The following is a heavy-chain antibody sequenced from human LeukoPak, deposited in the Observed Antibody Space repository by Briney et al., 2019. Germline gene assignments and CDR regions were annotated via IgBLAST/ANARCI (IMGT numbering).Heavy chain of an antibody. Sequence: PGGSLRLSCAASGFTFSSFSMNWVRQAPGKGPEWVSSITSSSNYIYYASSVRGRFTISRDNAKNSLYLQMNSLRAEDTAVYYCARDLRLWGQGTLVTVSS. CDR1: GFTFSSFS. CDR3: ARDLRL. CDR2: ITSSSNYI. J-gene: IGHJ4*02. V-gene: IGHV3-21*01.